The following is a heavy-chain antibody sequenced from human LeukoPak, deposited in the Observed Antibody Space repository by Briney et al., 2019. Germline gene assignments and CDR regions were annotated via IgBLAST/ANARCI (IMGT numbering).Heavy chain of an antibody. Sequence: PGGSLRLSCAASGFTFSSYSMNWVRQAPGKGLEWVAFIRYDGSNKYYADSVKGRFTISRDNSKNTLYLQMNSLRAEDTAVYYCAKARNPLFDYWGQGTLVTVSS. CDR1: GFTFSSYS. J-gene: IGHJ4*02. D-gene: IGHD1-14*01. CDR2: IRYDGSNK. V-gene: IGHV3-30*02. CDR3: AKARNPLFDY.